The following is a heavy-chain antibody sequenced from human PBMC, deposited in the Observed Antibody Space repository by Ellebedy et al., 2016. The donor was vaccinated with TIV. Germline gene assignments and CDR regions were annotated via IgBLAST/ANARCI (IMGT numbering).Heavy chain of an antibody. D-gene: IGHD5-12*01. V-gene: IGHV3-48*02. J-gene: IGHJ5*02. CDR2: ISSSSSTI. Sequence: GESLKISCAASGFTVSSNYMSWVRQAPGKGLEWVSYISSSSSTIYYADSVKGRFTISRDNAKNSLYLQMNSLRDEDTAVYYCARDLGHSGYDLLDPWGQGTLVTVSA. CDR3: ARDLGHSGYDLLDP. CDR1: GFTVSSNY.